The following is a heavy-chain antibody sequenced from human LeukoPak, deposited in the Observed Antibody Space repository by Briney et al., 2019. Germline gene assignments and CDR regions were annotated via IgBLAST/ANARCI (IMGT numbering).Heavy chain of an antibody. CDR1: GFTFSSYA. CDR3: AKETTSNYGPFDM. Sequence: GGSLRLSCAASGFTFSSYAMSWVRQAPGKGLEWVSGISGSGGTTHYADSVKGRFTVSRDNSRNTLFLQLNSLRAEDTAMCYCAKETTSNYGPFDMWGQGTMVTVSS. J-gene: IGHJ3*02. CDR2: ISGSGGTT. V-gene: IGHV3-23*01. D-gene: IGHD3-9*01.